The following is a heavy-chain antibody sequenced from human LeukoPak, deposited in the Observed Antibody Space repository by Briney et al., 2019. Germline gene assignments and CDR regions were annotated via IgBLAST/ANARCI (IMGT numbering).Heavy chain of an antibody. Sequence: SETLSLTCTVSGGSISSYYWSWIRQPPGKGLEWIGYIYYSGSTNYNPSLKSRVTISVDTSKNQFSLKLSSVAAADTAVYYCARLVWFGELHYFDYWGQGTLVTVSS. CDR2: IYYSGST. J-gene: IGHJ4*02. D-gene: IGHD3-10*01. V-gene: IGHV4-59*08. CDR3: ARLVWFGELHYFDY. CDR1: GGSISSYY.